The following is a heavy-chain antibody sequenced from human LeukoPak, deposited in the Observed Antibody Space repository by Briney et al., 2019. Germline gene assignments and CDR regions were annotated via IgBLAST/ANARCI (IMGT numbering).Heavy chain of an antibody. CDR1: GFTFSSYE. V-gene: IGHV3-48*01. J-gene: IGHJ6*04. CDR2: ISSGNSNI. D-gene: IGHD3-10*02. Sequence: GGSLRLSCVASGFTFSSYEMNWVRQAPGKGLEWVSYISSGNSNIYYADSVKGRFTISRDNAKNSLYLQMNSLRAEDTAVYYCAELGITMIGGVWGKGTTVTISS. CDR3: AELGITMIGGV.